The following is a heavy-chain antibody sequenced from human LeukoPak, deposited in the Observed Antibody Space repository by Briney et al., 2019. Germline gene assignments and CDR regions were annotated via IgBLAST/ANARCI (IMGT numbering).Heavy chain of an antibody. J-gene: IGHJ6*03. CDR3: ARELYYYDSSGYSPSPYYYYYMDV. D-gene: IGHD3-22*01. CDR1: GGSISNTSYY. CDR2: MYSSGST. V-gene: IGHV4-39*07. Sequence: PSETLSLTCTVSGGSISNTSYYWGWIRQPPGKGLEWIGCMYSSGSTYYTPSLKSRVTISGDTSKNQFSLKLNSVTAADTAVYYCARELYYYDSSGYSPSPYYYYYMDVWGKGTTVTISS.